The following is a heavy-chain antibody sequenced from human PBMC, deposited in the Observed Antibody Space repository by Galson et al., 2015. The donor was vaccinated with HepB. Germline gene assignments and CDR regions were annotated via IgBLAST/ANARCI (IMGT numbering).Heavy chain of an antibody. J-gene: IGHJ2*01. Sequence: LRLSCAASGFTLSGSAIHWVRQTSGKGLEWIGRIKTKADNYATAYAASVKGRFTTSRDDSKDTAYLQMNSLKTDDTAVYYCARLATTVGWHFDLWGRGTLVSVSS. CDR1: GFTLSGSA. CDR2: IKTKADNYAT. D-gene: IGHD4-23*01. V-gene: IGHV3-73*01. CDR3: ARLATTVGWHFDL.